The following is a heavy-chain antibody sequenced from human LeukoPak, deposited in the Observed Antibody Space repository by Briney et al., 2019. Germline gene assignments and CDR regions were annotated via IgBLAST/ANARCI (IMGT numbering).Heavy chain of an antibody. J-gene: IGHJ3*02. CDR2: ISYDGSNK. Sequence: GGSLRLSCAASGFTFSSYGMHWVRQAPGKGLEWVAVISYDGSNKYYADSVKGRFTISRDNAKNSLYLQMNSLRAEDTAVYYCARAPQTHAFDIWGQGTMVTVSS. V-gene: IGHV3-30*03. CDR1: GFTFSSYG. CDR3: ARAPQTHAFDI.